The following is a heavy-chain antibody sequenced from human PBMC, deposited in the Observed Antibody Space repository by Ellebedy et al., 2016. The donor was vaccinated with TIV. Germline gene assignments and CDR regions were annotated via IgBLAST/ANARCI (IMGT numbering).Heavy chain of an antibody. CDR2: ISYSGST. CDR1: GGSISSYY. J-gene: IGHJ3*02. Sequence: MPGGSLRLSCTVSGGSISSYYWSWIRQPQGKGLEWIGYISYSGSTNYNPSLKSRVTISVDTSKNQFSLRLNSVTAADTAVYYCARVVWQQPVSYAFDIWGQGTMVTVSS. V-gene: IGHV4-59*01. CDR3: ARVVWQQPVSYAFDI. D-gene: IGHD6-13*01.